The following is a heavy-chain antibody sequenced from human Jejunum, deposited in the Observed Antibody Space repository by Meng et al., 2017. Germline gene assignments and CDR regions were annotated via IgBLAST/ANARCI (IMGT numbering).Heavy chain of an antibody. CDR2: ISHSGGT. CDR1: GGSCSRYY. J-gene: IGHJ5*02. CDR3: AKNNWFDP. V-gene: IGHV4-34*01. Sequence: QVQLHQCGAGLLKPSETLSLTGAVCGGSCSRYYWSWRRQPPGRGLEWIGEISHSGGTKYNPSIMSRVTISADTSKNQFSLKLTAVTAADTAVYYCAKNNWFDPWGQGTLVTVSS.